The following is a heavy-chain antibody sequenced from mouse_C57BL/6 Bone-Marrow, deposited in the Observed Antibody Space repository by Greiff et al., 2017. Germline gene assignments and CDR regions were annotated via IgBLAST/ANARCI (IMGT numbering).Heavy chain of an antibody. CDR1: GFNIKDDY. CDR3: SSFDGNYFDF. V-gene: IGHV14-4*01. CDR2: IDPEIGDT. J-gene: IGHJ2*01. Sequence: VQLQQSGAELVRPGASVKLSCTASGFNIKDDYIHWVKQRPEQGLEWIGWIDPEIGDTEYASKFQGKATITSDTSSNTAYLRLSSLTSDDTAVYYCSSFDGNYFDFWGQGTPLTVAS. D-gene: IGHD2-3*01.